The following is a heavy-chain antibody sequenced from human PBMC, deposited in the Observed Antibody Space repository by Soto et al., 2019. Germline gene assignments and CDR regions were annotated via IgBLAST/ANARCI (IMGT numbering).Heavy chain of an antibody. Sequence: QVQLVGSGGGVVQPGRSLRLSCEASGFSFSSHGMHWVRQAPGKGLEWLAVISYDGNNKYYADSVKGRFSISRDNYKNTLYLQMNSVRAEDTAVYYCAKDHLPTTITTPWFDPWGQGTLVTVSS. CDR1: GFSFSSHG. D-gene: IGHD4-17*01. J-gene: IGHJ5*02. V-gene: IGHV3-30*18. CDR2: ISYDGNNK. CDR3: AKDHLPTTITTPWFDP.